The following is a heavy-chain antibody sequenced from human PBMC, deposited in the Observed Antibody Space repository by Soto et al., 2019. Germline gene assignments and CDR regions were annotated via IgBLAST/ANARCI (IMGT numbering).Heavy chain of an antibody. CDR3: ARGVGYAGVDY. Sequence: QVQLQQWGAGLLKPSETLSLTCAVYGGSFSAYYWSWIRQPPGKGLEWIGENNHSGRTNYNPSLKGRGTISVDRPKNQFSLKLSSVTAADTAAYYCARGVGYAGVDYWGQGTLVTVSS. CDR2: NNHSGRT. CDR1: GGSFSAYY. V-gene: IGHV4-34*01. J-gene: IGHJ4*02. D-gene: IGHD5-12*01.